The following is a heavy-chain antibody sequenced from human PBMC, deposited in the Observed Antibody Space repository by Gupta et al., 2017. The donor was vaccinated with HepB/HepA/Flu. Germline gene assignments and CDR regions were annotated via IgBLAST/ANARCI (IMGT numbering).Heavy chain of an antibody. Sequence: QVQLQQWGAGLLKPSETLSLTCAVYGGSFSGSYWSCIRQPPGKGLEWIGEINHSGSTNYNPSLKSRVTISVDTSKNQFSLKLSSVTAADTAVYYCARLFDSKYYYDSSGYPTFDYWGQGTLVTVSS. CDR1: GGSFSGSY. V-gene: IGHV4-34*01. CDR3: ARLFDSKYYYDSSGYPTFDY. D-gene: IGHD3-22*01. J-gene: IGHJ4*02. CDR2: INHSGST.